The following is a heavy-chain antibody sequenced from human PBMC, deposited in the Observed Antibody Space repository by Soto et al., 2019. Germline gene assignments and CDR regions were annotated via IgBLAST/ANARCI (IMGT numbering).Heavy chain of an antibody. J-gene: IGHJ6*01. Sequence: GGSLRLSCAASGFSFSSFVMHWVRQAPGKGLEWVAGLSFDGITKHYADSVKGRFTISRDNSKNTMYLQMNSLRPEDTSIYYCAKDGAWELLPAYGMDVWGPGTTVTVSS. CDR2: LSFDGITK. V-gene: IGHV3-30*18. D-gene: IGHD1-26*01. CDR1: GFSFSSFV. CDR3: AKDGAWELLPAYGMDV.